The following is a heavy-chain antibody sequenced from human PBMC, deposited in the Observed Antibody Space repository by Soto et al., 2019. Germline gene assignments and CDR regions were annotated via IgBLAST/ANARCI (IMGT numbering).Heavy chain of an antibody. J-gene: IGHJ6*03. D-gene: IGHD3-10*01. CDR2: INHSGST. Sequence: SETLSLTCAVYGGSFSGYYWSWIRQPPWKGLEWIGEINHSGSTNYNPSLKSRVTISVDTSKNQFSLKLSSVTAADTAVYYCARESGSGSLPLHYYYMDVWGKGTTVTVSS. CDR3: ARESGSGSLPLHYYYMDV. CDR1: GGSFSGYY. V-gene: IGHV4-34*01.